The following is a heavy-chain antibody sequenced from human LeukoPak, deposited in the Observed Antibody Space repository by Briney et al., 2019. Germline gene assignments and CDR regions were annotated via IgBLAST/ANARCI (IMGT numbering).Heavy chain of an antibody. CDR1: GFTFSTYW. Sequence: PGGSLRLSCAASGFTFSTYWMHWVRQAPGEGLVWVSRINTDGSSTSYADSVQGRFTISRDNAKNTLYLQMNSLRAEDTAVYYCARTHSGWLLDYWGQGTLVTVSS. D-gene: IGHD6-19*01. CDR3: ARTHSGWLLDY. CDR2: INTDGSST. J-gene: IGHJ4*02. V-gene: IGHV3-74*01.